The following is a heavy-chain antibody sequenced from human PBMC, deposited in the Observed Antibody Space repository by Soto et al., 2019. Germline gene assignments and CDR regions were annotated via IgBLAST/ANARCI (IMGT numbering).Heavy chain of an antibody. D-gene: IGHD2-15*01. CDR2: INHSGST. CDR3: AGRRVAHYWFDP. V-gene: IGHV4-34*01. Sequence: SETLSLTCDVYGRSFSGHYWSWIRQPPGQGLEWIGEINHSGSTNYIPSLKSRVTISVDTSKNQFSLKLSSVTAADTAVYYCAGRRVAHYWFDPWGQGTLVTVSS. J-gene: IGHJ5*02. CDR1: GRSFSGHY.